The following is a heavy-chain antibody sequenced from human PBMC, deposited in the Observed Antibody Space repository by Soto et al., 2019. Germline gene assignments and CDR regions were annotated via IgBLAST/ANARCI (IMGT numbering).Heavy chain of an antibody. Sequence: QVQLQESGPGLVKPSETLSLTCTVSGGSISSYYWSWIRQPQGRGLEWIGNIYYSGGTNYHPSLKSRVPISVDTSKSHFSLQLSSVTAADTAGYYCAGGGFGGLLGGLFDYWGQGTLVTVSS. CDR2: IYYSGGT. V-gene: IGHV4-59*01. D-gene: IGHD3-10*01. CDR1: GGSISSYY. CDR3: AGGGFGGLLGGLFDY. J-gene: IGHJ4*02.